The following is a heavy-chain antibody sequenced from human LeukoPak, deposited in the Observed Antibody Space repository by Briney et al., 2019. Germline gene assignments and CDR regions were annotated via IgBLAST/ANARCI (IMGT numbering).Heavy chain of an antibody. CDR1: DFTFNNVA. Sequence: GGSLRLSCAASDFTFNNVAMNWVRQAPGKGLEWVAHINPDGRDTYYVDSVKGRFTISRDNAENSMYLQMNSLRVEDTAVYYCTSWGDTTAEYFQRWGQGTLVTVSS. CDR3: TSWGDTTAEYFQR. D-gene: IGHD2-21*02. J-gene: IGHJ1*01. V-gene: IGHV3-7*01. CDR2: INPDGRDT.